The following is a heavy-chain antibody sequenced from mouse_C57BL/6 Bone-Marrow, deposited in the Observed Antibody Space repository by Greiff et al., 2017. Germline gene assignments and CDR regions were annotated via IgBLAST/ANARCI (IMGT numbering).Heavy chain of an antibody. Sequence: QVQLQQSGAELVKPGASVKMSCKASGYTFTSYWITWVKQRPGQGLEWIGDIYPGSGSTNYNEKFKSKATLTVDTSSSTAYMQLSSLTSEDSAVYYCARPYYSNYWYFDDWGTGTTVTVSA. CDR2: IYPGSGST. CDR3: ARPYYSNYWYFDD. V-gene: IGHV1-55*01. J-gene: IGHJ1*03. CDR1: GYTFTSYW. D-gene: IGHD2-5*01.